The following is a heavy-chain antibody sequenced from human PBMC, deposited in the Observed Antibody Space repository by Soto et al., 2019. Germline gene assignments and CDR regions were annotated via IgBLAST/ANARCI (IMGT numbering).Heavy chain of an antibody. CDR3: ARGSHCGGDCYSGYYYYSGMDV. Sequence: PSETLSLTCTVSGGSVSSGRNYWNWIRQPPGKGLEWIGYMYYSGSTNYNPSLKSRVTISVDTSKNQFSLKLTSVTAADTAVYYCARGSHCGGDCYSGYYYYSGMDVWGQGTTVTVSS. J-gene: IGHJ6*02. D-gene: IGHD2-21*02. CDR1: GGSVSSGRNY. V-gene: IGHV4-61*01. CDR2: MYYSGST.